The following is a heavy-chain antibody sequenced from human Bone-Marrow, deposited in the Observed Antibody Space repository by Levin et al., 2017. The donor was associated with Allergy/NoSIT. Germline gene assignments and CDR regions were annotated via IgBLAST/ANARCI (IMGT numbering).Heavy chain of an antibody. CDR2: ISRSSSTI. J-gene: IGHJ4*02. D-gene: IGHD2-2*01. CDR3: ARPDCSGTSCYYFFDS. V-gene: IGHV3-48*02. CDR1: GFTFSRYS. Sequence: GGSLRLSCAASGFTFSRYSMNWVRQAPGRGLEWVSYISRSSSTISYADSVKGRFTISRDNAKNSLYLQMNSLRDEDTAVYYCARPDCSGTSCYYFFDSWGQGTLVTISS.